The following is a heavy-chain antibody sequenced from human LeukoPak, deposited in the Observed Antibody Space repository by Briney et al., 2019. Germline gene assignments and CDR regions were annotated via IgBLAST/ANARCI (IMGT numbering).Heavy chain of an antibody. Sequence: GRSLRLSCASSGFTFSTYGLQWVRQAPGKGREAGAIISYDGNKKFCADSVEGRFTISRHNSKNTLYMQMSSLRAEDTAVYHCARDPWSDQGGYVDYYYYMDVWGKGTTVTVSS. CDR3: ARDPWSDQGGYVDYYYYMDV. D-gene: IGHD3-22*01. CDR1: GFTFSTYG. V-gene: IGHV3-30*15. J-gene: IGHJ6*03. CDR2: ISYDGNKK.